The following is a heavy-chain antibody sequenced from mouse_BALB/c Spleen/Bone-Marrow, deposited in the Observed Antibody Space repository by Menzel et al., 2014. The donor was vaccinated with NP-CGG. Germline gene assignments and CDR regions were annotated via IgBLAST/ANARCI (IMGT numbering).Heavy chain of an antibody. CDR2: ISSGSSTI. CDR3: ARIGRARGYAMDY. V-gene: IGHV5-17*02. J-gene: IGHJ4*01. Sequence: EVKLVESGGGLVQPGGSRKLSCAASGITFRNFGMHWVRQAPEKGLEWVAYISSGSSTIYYADTLKGRFIISRDNPKNTLFLQMTSLRSEDTAMYYCARIGRARGYAMDYWGQGTSVTVSS. CDR1: GITFRNFG. D-gene: IGHD3-3*01.